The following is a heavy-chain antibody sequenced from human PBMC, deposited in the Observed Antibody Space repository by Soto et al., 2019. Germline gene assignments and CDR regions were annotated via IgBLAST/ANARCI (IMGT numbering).Heavy chain of an antibody. D-gene: IGHD3-10*01. Sequence: GGSLRLSXAASGFTVSSVYMSWVRQAPGKGLELVSVIYSGGSTYYADSVKGRFTISRHNSKNTLYLQMNSLRAEDTAVYYCARSHYYGSGSYDYWGQGTLVTVSS. CDR1: GFTVSSVY. J-gene: IGHJ4*02. V-gene: IGHV3-53*04. CDR2: IYSGGST. CDR3: ARSHYYGSGSYDY.